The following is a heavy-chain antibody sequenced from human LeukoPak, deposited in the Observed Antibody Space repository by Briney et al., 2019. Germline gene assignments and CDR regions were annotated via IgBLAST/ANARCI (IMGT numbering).Heavy chain of an antibody. CDR3: ARDHPGATPAK. V-gene: IGHV3-7*03. CDR1: GFTFSSHW. CDR2: IKQDGSEK. J-gene: IGHJ4*02. Sequence: SGGSLRLSCAASGFTFSSHWMSWVRQAPAKGLDWVANIKQDGSEKFYVDSVKGRFTISRDNAKNSLYLQMNSLRAEDTALYYCARDHPGATPAKWGQGTLVTVSS. D-gene: IGHD6-25*01.